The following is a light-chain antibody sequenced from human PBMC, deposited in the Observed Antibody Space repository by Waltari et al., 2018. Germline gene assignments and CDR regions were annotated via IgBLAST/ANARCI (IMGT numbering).Light chain of an antibody. J-gene: IGKJ5*01. CDR3: QQLKDYPTT. CDR1: QGISTY. Sequence: IQLTQSPSSLSASVGDRVTLTCRASQGISTYLGWYQQKPGTAPHLLIYGASTLQGGVPSRFSGSGSGTDFTLTISDLQPEDSATYYCQQLKDYPTTFGRGTRLEIK. V-gene: IGKV1-9*01. CDR2: GAS.